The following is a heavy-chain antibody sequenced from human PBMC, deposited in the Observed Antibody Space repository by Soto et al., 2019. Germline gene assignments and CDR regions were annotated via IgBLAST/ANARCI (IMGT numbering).Heavy chain of an antibody. J-gene: IGHJ6*02. CDR3: ARHRYCSGGSCYSGYYYYYGMDV. D-gene: IGHD2-15*01. V-gene: IGHV4-39*01. Sequence: SETLSLTCTVSGGSISSSSYYWGWIRQPPGKGLEWIGSIYYSGSTYYNPSLKSRVTISVDTSKSQFSLKLSSVTAADTAAYYCARHRYCSGGSCYSGYYYYYGMDVWGQGTTVTVSS. CDR1: GGSISSSSYY. CDR2: IYYSGST.